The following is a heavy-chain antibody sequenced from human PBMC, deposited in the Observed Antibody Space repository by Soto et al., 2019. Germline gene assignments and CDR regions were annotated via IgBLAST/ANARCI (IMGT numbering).Heavy chain of an antibody. J-gene: IGHJ6*02. V-gene: IGHV1-24*01. CDR2: FDPEDGET. CDR3: ATVDIVLVPAAMWSTGPDYYYYGMDV. Sequence: ASVKVSCKVSGYTLTELSMHWVRQAPGKGLEWMGGFDPEDGETIYAQKFQGRVTMTEDTSTDTAYMELSSLRSEDTAVYYCATVDIVLVPAAMWSTGPDYYYYGMDVWGQGTTVTVSS. CDR1: GYTLTELS. D-gene: IGHD2-2*03.